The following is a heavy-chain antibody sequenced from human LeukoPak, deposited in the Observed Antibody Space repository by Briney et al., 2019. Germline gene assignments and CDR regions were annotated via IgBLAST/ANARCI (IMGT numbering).Heavy chain of an antibody. V-gene: IGHV4-34*01. J-gene: IGHJ4*02. Sequence: PSYTVSLTCAVCGGSFSGYYWRWIRQPPGKGLEWIGEINHSWCTNYNPSLKSRVSIAVATSKNQFSLNLSSVTAADSAVYYCARDLPCYYGSGSPRFDYWGQGTLVTVSS. CDR1: GGSFSGYY. D-gene: IGHD3-10*01. CDR2: INHSWCT. CDR3: ARDLPCYYGSGSPRFDY.